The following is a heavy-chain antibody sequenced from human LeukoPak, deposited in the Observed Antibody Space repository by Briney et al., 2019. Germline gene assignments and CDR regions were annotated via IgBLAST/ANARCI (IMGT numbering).Heavy chain of an antibody. CDR1: GFTFDDYA. J-gene: IGHJ4*02. Sequence: GRSLRLSCAASGFTFDDYAMSWVRQAPGKGLEWVSAISGSGGSTYYADSVKGRFTISRDNSKNTLYLQMNSLRAEDTAVYYCAKDLRIAAAGTFDYWGQGTLVTVSS. V-gene: IGHV3-23*01. CDR2: ISGSGGST. D-gene: IGHD6-13*01. CDR3: AKDLRIAAAGTFDY.